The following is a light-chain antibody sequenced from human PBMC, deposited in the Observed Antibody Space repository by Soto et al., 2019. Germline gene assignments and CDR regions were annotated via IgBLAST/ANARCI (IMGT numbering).Light chain of an antibody. Sequence: IVMTQSPATLSVSPGERATLSCRASQNIYSNIAWHQQRPGQAPRLLIYRASTRATGVPARFSGSGSGTEFTLTISSLQSEDFTVYSCLQYHNLWAFGQGTKV. CDR3: LQYHNLWA. J-gene: IGKJ1*01. CDR1: QNIYSN. V-gene: IGKV3-15*01. CDR2: RAS.